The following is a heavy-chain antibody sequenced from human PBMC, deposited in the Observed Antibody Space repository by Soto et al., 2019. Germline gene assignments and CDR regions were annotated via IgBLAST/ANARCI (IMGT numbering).Heavy chain of an antibody. CDR2: IYWDDDK. CDR1: GFSLSTSGVG. J-gene: IGHJ6*02. D-gene: IGHD4-4*01. V-gene: IGHV2-5*02. CDR3: AHSVWVPMTTVTTDYYYGMDV. Sequence: QITLKESGPTLVKPTQTLTLTCTFSGFSLSTSGVGVGWIRQPPGKALEWLALIYWDDDKRYSPSLKSRLTSTKDTSKNPVVLTITNMDHVDTATSYCAHSVWVPMTTVTTDYYYGMDVWGQGTTVTVSS.